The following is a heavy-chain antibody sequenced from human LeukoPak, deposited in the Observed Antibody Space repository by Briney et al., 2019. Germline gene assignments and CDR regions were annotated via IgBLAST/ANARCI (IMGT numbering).Heavy chain of an antibody. CDR3: ARARITGSTRPFDY. J-gene: IGHJ4*02. CDR2: ISAYNGNT. D-gene: IGHD1-20*01. CDR1: GYTFTIYG. V-gene: IGHV1-18*01. Sequence: GASVTVSCTSSGYTFTIYGISWVRQAPGQGLEWMGWISAYNGNTNYAQKLQGRVTMTTDTSTSTAYMELRSLRSDDTAVYYCARARITGSTRPFDYWGQGTLVTVSS.